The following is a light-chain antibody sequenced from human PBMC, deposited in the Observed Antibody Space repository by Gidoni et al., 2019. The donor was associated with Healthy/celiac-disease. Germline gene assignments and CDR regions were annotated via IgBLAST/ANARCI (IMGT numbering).Light chain of an antibody. J-gene: IGKJ3*01. CDR3: QPLNSYPPF. CDR1: QGISSY. Sequence: TITCRASQGISSYLAWYQQKPGKAPKLLIYAASTLQSGVPSRFSGSGSGTEFTLTISSLQPEDFATYYCQPLNSYPPFFGPGTKVDIK. CDR2: AAS. V-gene: IGKV1-9*01.